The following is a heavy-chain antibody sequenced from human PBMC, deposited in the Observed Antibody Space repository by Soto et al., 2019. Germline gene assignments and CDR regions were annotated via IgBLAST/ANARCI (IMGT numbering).Heavy chain of an antibody. J-gene: IGHJ4*02. D-gene: IGHD4-17*01. CDR3: AIYGDNAFFQS. V-gene: IGHV3-15*01. Sequence: EVQLVESGGGLVKPGGSLRLSCAASGFSFSDAWMTWVRQAPGAGLEWVGRIKRKTDGGTTDYAAPVKGRFTISRDASKTTLYLQMNSLRAEDTAVYYCAIYGDNAFFQSWGQGTLVTVSS. CDR1: GFSFSDAW. CDR2: IKRKTDGGTT.